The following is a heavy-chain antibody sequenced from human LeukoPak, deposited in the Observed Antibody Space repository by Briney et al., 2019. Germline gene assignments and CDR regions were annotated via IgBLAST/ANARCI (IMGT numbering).Heavy chain of an antibody. V-gene: IGHV3-7*01. J-gene: IGHJ4*02. CDR2: IKQDGSEK. CDR3: ARGSGYNEGLDYFDY. D-gene: IGHD5-12*01. CDR1: GFTFSSYW. Sequence: GGSLRLSCAASGFTFSSYWMSWVRQAPGKGLEWVANIKQDGSEKYYVDSVKGRFTISRDNAKNSLYLRMNSLRAEDTAVYYCARGSGYNEGLDYFDYWGQGTLVTVSS.